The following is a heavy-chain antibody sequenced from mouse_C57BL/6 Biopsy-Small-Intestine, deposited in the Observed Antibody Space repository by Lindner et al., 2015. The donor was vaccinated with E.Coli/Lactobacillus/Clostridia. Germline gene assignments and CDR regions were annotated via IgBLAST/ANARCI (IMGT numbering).Heavy chain of an antibody. V-gene: IGHV1-79*01. CDR1: GYTFTNYG. J-gene: IGHJ4*01. CDR2: ISTYNDDT. Sequence: SVKVSCKASGYTFTNYGFSWVRQAPGQGLEWMGWISTYNDDTWYAQKLQDRVTMTTDTSTSTAYLELRSLTSDDTAVYYCARDRGTAGASWWWFDPWGQGTLVTVSS. D-gene: IGHD1-1*02. CDR3: ARDRGTAGASWWWFDP.